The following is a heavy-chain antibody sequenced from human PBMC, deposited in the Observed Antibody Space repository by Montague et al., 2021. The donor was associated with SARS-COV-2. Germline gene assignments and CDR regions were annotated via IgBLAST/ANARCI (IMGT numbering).Heavy chain of an antibody. J-gene: IGHJ4*02. CDR1: GGSFSDYY. V-gene: IGHV4-34*01. Sequence: SETLSLTCAVYGGSFSDYYWSWIRQPPGKGLEWIGEINHRGTSKYNPSLKGRVSISLGTSKNQFSLYLSSVTAADTAVYYCARGRQHFNMIVVVMTGGEYYFDYWGQGTLVTVSS. D-gene: IGHD3-22*01. CDR3: ARGRQHFNMIVVVMTGGEYYFDY. CDR2: INHRGTS.